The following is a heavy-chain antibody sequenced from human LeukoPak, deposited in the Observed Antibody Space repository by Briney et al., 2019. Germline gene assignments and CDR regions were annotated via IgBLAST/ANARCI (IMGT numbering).Heavy chain of an antibody. CDR3: ARDGYGSGSYLEA. D-gene: IGHD3-10*01. J-gene: IGHJ4*02. Sequence: PGGSLGLSCAASGFSVNTYFMTWVRQAPGKGLEWVSVIHNGGNTYYADSVRGRFTISRDNSKNSLYLQMNSLRDEDTAVYYCARDGYGSGSYLEARGQGTLVTVSS. V-gene: IGHV3-53*01. CDR1: GFSVNTYF. CDR2: IHNGGNT.